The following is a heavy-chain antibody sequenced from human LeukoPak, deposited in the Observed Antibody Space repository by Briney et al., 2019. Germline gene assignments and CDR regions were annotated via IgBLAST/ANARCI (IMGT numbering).Heavy chain of an antibody. CDR1: GYTFTVYY. J-gene: IGHJ6*03. CDR3: ARGVVAATFYYYMDV. D-gene: IGHD2-15*01. Sequence: ASVKVSCKPSGYTFTVYYIHWVRQAPRQGLEWMGWINPTSGATNYAPKFQGRVTMTRDTSISTAYMELNSLRSDDTAVYFCARGVVAATFYYYMDVWGRGTTVIVSS. CDR2: INPTSGAT. V-gene: IGHV1-2*02.